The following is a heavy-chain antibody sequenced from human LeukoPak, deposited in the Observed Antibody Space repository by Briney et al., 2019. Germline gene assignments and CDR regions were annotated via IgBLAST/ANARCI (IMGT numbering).Heavy chain of an antibody. CDR3: ARSLVVGATYPYH. D-gene: IGHD1-26*01. Sequence: ASVKVSCKASGYTFGSDDINWVRQATGQGLEWMGWINPNNGNLGYAQKFQGRVTITRNTPISTAYMELSSLTSEDTAVYYCARSLVVGATYPYHWGQGTLVTVSS. CDR2: INPNNGNL. V-gene: IGHV1-8*03. CDR1: GYTFGSDD. J-gene: IGHJ5*02.